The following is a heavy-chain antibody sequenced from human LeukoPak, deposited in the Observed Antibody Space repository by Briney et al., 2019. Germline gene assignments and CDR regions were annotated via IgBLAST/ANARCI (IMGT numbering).Heavy chain of an antibody. V-gene: IGHV4-30-4*01. J-gene: IGHJ4*02. CDR1: GGSISSGDYY. CDR3: ARSSFGLVTTYIDY. D-gene: IGHD4-17*01. Sequence: PSETLSLTCTVSGGSISSGDYYWSWIRQPPGKGLEWVGYIYYSGSTYYNPSLKSRVTISVHTSKNQFSLKLSSVTAADTAVYYCARSSFGLVTTYIDYWGQGHLVTVSS. CDR2: IYYSGST.